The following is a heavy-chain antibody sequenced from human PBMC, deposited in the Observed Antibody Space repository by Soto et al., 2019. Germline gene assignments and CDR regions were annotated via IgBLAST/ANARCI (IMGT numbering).Heavy chain of an antibody. D-gene: IGHD1-26*01. CDR1: GFTFSSYW. CDR2: IKQDGSEK. V-gene: IGHV3-7*03. CDR3: ARPRGSYYFDY. J-gene: IGHJ4*02. Sequence: EVQLVESGGGLVQPGGSLRLSCAASGFTFSSYWMSWVRQAPGKGLEWVANIKQDGSEKYYVDSVKGRFTISRDNAKNSLYLQTNSLRAEDTAVYYCARPRGSYYFDYWGQGTLVTVSS.